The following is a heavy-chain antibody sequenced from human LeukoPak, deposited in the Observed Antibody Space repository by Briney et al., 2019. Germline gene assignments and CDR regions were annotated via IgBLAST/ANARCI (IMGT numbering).Heavy chain of an antibody. CDR3: ARDSRAWFDP. CDR2: IYYSGST. J-gene: IGHJ5*02. V-gene: IGHV4-59*01. Sequence: SETLSLTCTVSGGSLNSYYWSWIRQPPGKGLEWIGYIYYSGSTNYNPSLKSRGTISVGTSKNQFSLKLSSVTAADTAVCYCARDSRAWFDPWGQGTLVTVSS. CDR1: GGSLNSYY.